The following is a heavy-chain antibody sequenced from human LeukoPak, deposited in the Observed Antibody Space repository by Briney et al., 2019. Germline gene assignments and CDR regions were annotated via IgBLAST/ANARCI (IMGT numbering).Heavy chain of an antibody. CDR3: ARFIAAAGTAD. J-gene: IGHJ4*02. CDR2: ISGSGGST. Sequence: GGSLRLSCAASGFTFSSYAMSWVRQAPGKGLEWVSAISGSGGSTYYADSVKGRFTISRDNSKNTLYLQMNSLRAEDTAVYYCARFIAAAGTADWGQGTLVTVSS. D-gene: IGHD6-13*01. CDR1: GFTFSSYA. V-gene: IGHV3-23*01.